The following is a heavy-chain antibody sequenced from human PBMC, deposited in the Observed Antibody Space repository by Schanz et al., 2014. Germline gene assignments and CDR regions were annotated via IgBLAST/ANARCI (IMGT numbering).Heavy chain of an antibody. J-gene: IGHJ4*02. CDR3: ARGGYSSGWYDRDIAHFDY. CDR2: ISPYTGNT. CDR1: GYTFTGYY. V-gene: IGHV1-2*02. D-gene: IGHD6-19*01. Sequence: QVQLVQSGAEMKKPGASVKVSCKASGYTFTGYYMHWVRQAPGQGLEWVGWISPYTGNTHYFDKMEGRVTMTTDTSTSTAYMELRSLRSDDTAVYYCARGGYSSGWYDRDIAHFDYWGQGTLVTVSS.